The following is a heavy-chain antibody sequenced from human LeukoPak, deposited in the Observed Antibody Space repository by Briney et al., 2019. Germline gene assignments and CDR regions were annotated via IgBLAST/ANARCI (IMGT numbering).Heavy chain of an antibody. CDR1: GYSFTSYW. CDR2: IYPGGSDT. J-gene: IGHJ4*02. CDR3: ARQGGTAAGRPNFDY. D-gene: IGHD6-13*01. Sequence: GESLKISCKGSGYSFTSYWIGWVRQMPGKGLEWMGIIYPGGSDTRYSPSFQGQVTISADKSISTAYLQWSSLKASDTAMYYCARQGGTAAGRPNFDYWGQGTLVTVSS. V-gene: IGHV5-51*01.